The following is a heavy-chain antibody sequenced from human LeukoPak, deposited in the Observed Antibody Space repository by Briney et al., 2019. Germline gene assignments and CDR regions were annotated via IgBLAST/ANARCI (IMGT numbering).Heavy chain of an antibody. Sequence: GSLRLFCAASGFTFSDYYLSWIRQAPGEGLEWVSYISSSGSTIYYADSVKGRFTISRDNAKNSLYLQMNSLRAEDMAVYYRARGDYGDYGYDYWGQGTLVTVSS. J-gene: IGHJ4*02. CDR2: ISSSGSTI. CDR1: GFTFSDYY. CDR3: ARGDYGDYGYDY. D-gene: IGHD4-17*01. V-gene: IGHV3-11*04.